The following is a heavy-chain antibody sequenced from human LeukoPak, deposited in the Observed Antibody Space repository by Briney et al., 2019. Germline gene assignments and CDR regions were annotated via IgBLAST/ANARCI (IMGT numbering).Heavy chain of an antibody. Sequence: SGPTLLKPTQPLTLTCTFSGFSLSTSGVGVGWIRQPPGKALEWLALIYWDDDKRYSPSLKSRLTITKDTSKNQVVLTMTNMDPVDTATYYCAHTLSSSWYGGYYMDVWGKGTTVTVSS. J-gene: IGHJ6*03. CDR3: AHTLSSSWYGGYYMDV. V-gene: IGHV2-5*02. D-gene: IGHD6-13*01. CDR1: GFSLSTSGVG. CDR2: IYWDDDK.